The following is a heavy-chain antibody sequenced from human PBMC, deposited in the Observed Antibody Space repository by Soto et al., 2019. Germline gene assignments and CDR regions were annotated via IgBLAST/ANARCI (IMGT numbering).Heavy chain of an antibody. J-gene: IGHJ4*02. CDR3: ATTNGAYSYDSYY. Sequence: PSETLSLTCSFSGDSINIGDHFCTWILQKSGKVLEWIGYIYYSGATYYNPSLKTRVSISIDKSKSHFSLRLSSVTAADTAVYYCATTNGAYSYDSYYWGQGTLVTVSS. CDR2: IYYSGAT. CDR1: GDSINIGDHF. V-gene: IGHV4-31*03. D-gene: IGHD3-22*01.